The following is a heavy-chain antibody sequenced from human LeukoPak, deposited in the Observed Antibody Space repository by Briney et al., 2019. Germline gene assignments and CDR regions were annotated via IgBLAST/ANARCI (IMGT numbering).Heavy chain of an antibody. Sequence: SETLSLTCAVXXXXXXGYXXSXXRQPXXXXXXWIGEINHSGSTNYNPSLKSRVTISVDTSKNQFSPKLSSVTAADTAVYYCASCPGEYFQHWGQGTLVTVSS. J-gene: IGHJ1*01. D-gene: IGHD1-14*01. V-gene: IGHV4-34*01. CDR2: INHSGST. CDR3: ASCPGEYFQH. CDR1: XXXXXGYX.